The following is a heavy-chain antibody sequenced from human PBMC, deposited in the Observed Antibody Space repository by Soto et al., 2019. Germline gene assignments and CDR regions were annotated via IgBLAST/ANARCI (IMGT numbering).Heavy chain of an antibody. V-gene: IGHV5-51*01. CDR1: GYSFTSYW. Sequence: EVQLVQSGAEVKKPGESLKISCKGSGYSFTSYWIGWVRQMPGKGLEWMGIIYPGDSDTRYSPSFQGQVTISADKSISTAYLQWSSLKASDTAMYYCARRRARPITIFGVVPDAFDIWGQGTMVTVSS. CDR3: ARRRARPITIFGVVPDAFDI. J-gene: IGHJ3*02. D-gene: IGHD3-3*01. CDR2: IYPGDSDT.